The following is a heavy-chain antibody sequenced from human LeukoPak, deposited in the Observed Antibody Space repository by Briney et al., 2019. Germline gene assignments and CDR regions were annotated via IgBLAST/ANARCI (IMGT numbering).Heavy chain of an antibody. J-gene: IGHJ4*02. CDR2: IIPILGIA. CDR1: GGTFSSYA. V-gene: IGHV1-69*04. D-gene: IGHD3-3*01. CDR3: ASADYDFSYFDY. Sequence: SVKVSCKASGGTFSSYAISWVRRAPGQGLEWMGRIIPILGIANYAQKFQGRVTITADKSTSTAYMELSSLRSEDTAVYYCASADYDFSYFDYWGQGTLVTVSS.